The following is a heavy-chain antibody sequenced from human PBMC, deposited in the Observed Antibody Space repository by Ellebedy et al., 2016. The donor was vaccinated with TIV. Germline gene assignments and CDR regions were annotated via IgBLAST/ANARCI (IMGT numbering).Heavy chain of an antibody. CDR1: GFTFSTYW. V-gene: IGHV3-7*03. Sequence: PGGSLRLSCAASGFTFSTYWMSWVRQAPGKGLEWVANIDQDGSEKYFVGSVKGRFTISRDDAKNSLYLQMNSLRAEDTAVYYCARGYSGYQTIYFYGMDVWGPGTTVTVSS. J-gene: IGHJ6*02. D-gene: IGHD5-12*01. CDR2: IDQDGSEK. CDR3: ARGYSGYQTIYFYGMDV.